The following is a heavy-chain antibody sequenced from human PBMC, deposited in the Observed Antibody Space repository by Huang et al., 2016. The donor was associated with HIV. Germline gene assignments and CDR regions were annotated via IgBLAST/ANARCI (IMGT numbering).Heavy chain of an antibody. CDR2: ISYDGNYK. CDR3: AKEIAVPGSRWFDP. CDR1: EFTFSAYA. Sequence: QVQLVESGGGVVQPGRSLRLSCAASEFTFSAYAMHWVRQAPGKGLEWLGVISYDGNYKNHADSVKGRFTISRDNSKNTLYLEMNSLRAEDTAVYFCAKEIAVPGSRWFDPWGQGTLVTVSS. V-gene: IGHV3-30*18. D-gene: IGHD6-13*01. J-gene: IGHJ5*02.